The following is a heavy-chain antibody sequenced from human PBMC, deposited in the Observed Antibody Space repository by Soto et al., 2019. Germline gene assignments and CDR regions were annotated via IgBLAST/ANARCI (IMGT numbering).Heavy chain of an antibody. CDR3: ATYMGETGRSFDS. CDR1: WFTVSSAD. V-gene: IGHV3-53*01. Sequence: PGGSLRLSCEASWFTVSSADMGWVRQAPGKGLEWVAVIYTGGSTVYADSVKGRFTITTDGSKNTQYLQMNSLRVEDTAVYYCATYMGETGRSFDSWAQGTLVTVSS. CDR2: IYTGGST. D-gene: IGHD1-26*01. J-gene: IGHJ4*02.